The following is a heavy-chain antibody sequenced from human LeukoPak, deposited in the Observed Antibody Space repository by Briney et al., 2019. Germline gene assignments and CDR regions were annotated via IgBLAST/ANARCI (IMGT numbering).Heavy chain of an antibody. CDR1: GFTFSSYG. J-gene: IGHJ4*02. Sequence: GGSLRLSCAASGFTFSSYGMHWVRQAPGKGLEWVAVISYDGSNKYYADSVKGRFTISRDNSKNTLYLQMNSLRAEDTAVYYCANLPRDYDDYWGQGTLVTVSS. V-gene: IGHV3-30*18. CDR3: ANLPRDYDDY. CDR2: ISYDGSNK.